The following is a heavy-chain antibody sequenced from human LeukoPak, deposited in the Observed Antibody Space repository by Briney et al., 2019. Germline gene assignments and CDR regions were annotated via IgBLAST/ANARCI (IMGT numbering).Heavy chain of an antibody. CDR1: GFTFSSYA. V-gene: IGHV3-23*01. CDR3: AKGPKRWELLCYFDY. CDR2: ISGSGGST. Sequence: PGGSLRLSCAASGFTFSSYAMSWVRQAPGKGLEWVSAISGSGGSTYYADPVKGRFTISRDNSKNTLYLQMNSLRAEDTAVYYCAKGPKRWELLCYFDYWGQGTLVTVSS. J-gene: IGHJ4*02. D-gene: IGHD1-26*01.